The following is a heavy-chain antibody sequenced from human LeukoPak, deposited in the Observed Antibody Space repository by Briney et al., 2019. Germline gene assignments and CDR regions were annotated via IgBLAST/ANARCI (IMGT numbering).Heavy chain of an antibody. D-gene: IGHD3-3*01. CDR3: ASTNLNHDLVSGYFDY. Sequence: GGSLRLSCTASGFTFSNSGMHWVRQAPGKGLEWVAVLSNDAINKYDADSVKGRFTISRDNSKNTLYLQMNSLRAEDTAVYYCASTNLNHDLVSGYFDYWGLGTLVTVSS. CDR2: LSNDAINK. CDR1: GFTFSNSG. J-gene: IGHJ4*02. V-gene: IGHV3-30*03.